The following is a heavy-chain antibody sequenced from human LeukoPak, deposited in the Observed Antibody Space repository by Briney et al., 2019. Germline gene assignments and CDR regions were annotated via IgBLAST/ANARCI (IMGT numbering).Heavy chain of an antibody. Sequence: TPSETLSLTCSVSGGSISSYYWSWIRQPPGKGLEWIGYIYYSGSTNYNPSLKSRVTISVDTSKNQFSLKVSSVTAADTAVYYCGRDSSDGPTFEIWGQGTMVTVSS. CDR1: GGSISSYY. J-gene: IGHJ3*02. CDR3: GRDSSDGPTFEI. CDR2: IYYSGST. V-gene: IGHV4-59*12.